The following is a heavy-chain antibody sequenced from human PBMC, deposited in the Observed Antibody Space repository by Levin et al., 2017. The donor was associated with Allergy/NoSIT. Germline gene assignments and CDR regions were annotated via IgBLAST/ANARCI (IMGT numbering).Heavy chain of an antibody. Sequence: GGSLRLSCAASGFTFDDYGMSWVRQAPGKGLEWVSGINWSGDSTGYADSVKGRFTISRDNAKNSLYLQMNSLRAEDTALYYCARDRLVRGYSYGYITLHAFDIWGQGTMVTVSS. V-gene: IGHV3-20*04. D-gene: IGHD5-18*01. J-gene: IGHJ3*02. CDR3: ARDRLVRGYSYGYITLHAFDI. CDR2: INWSGDST. CDR1: GFTFDDYG.